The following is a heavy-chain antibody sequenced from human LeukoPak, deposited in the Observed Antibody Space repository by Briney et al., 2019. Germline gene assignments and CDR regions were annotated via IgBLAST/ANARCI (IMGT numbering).Heavy chain of an antibody. D-gene: IGHD3-22*01. CDR3: AKASMIVVVSPFDY. J-gene: IGHJ4*02. CDR2: ISGSGGST. CDR1: GITFSSYG. V-gene: IGHV3-23*01. Sequence: GGSLRLSCAASGITFSSYGMSWVRQAPGKGLEWVSAISGSGGSTYYADSVKGRFTISRDNSKNTLYLQMNSLRAEDTAVYYCAKASMIVVVSPFDYWGQGTLVTVSS.